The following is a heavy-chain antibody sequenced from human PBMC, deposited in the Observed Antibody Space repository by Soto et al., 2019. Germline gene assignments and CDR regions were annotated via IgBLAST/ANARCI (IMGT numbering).Heavy chain of an antibody. V-gene: IGHV5-51*01. J-gene: IGHJ4*02. CDR2: IYPGDSDT. Sequence: PGESLKISCKASGYSFTSYWIGWVRQMPGKGLEWMGIIYPGDSDTKYSPDFEGQVTISADRSTNTAYLQWRSLRASDTAMYYCARLGFPGAIYFDSWGLGTLVTVSS. CDR1: GYSFTSYW. CDR3: ARLGFPGAIYFDS.